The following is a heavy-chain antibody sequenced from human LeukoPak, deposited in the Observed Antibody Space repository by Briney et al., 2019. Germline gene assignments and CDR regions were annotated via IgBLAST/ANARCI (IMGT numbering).Heavy chain of an antibody. CDR1: GYTLSDYY. D-gene: IGHD3-22*01. V-gene: IGHV1-2*02. CDR2: INPNRPAT. Sequence: ASVKVSCKAYGYTLSDYYMHWVRQAPGQGLEWIGWINPNRPATNYAVKFNDRVIMTSDTSTNTAYMQLNRLTSDDTAVYYCAREDFYDSGSNDYWGQGTLVTVSS. CDR3: AREDFYDSGSNDY. J-gene: IGHJ4*02.